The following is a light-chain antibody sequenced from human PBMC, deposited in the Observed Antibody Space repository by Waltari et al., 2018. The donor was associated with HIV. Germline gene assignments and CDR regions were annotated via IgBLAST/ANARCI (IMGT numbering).Light chain of an antibody. CDR2: EID. V-gene: IGLV2-14*03. Sequence: QSALTQPASVFGSPGQSITISCTGSNNDVGGYGYVSWYQQHPGKAPKLLIFEIDHRPSGVSSRISGSKSGNTASLTLSGLQTEDEATYYCCSYATSNVWLFGGGTRLTVL. CDR3: CSYATSNVWL. J-gene: IGLJ3*02. CDR1: NNDVGGYGY.